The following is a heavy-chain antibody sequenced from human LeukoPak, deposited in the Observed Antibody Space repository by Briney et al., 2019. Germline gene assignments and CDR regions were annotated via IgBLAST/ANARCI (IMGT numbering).Heavy chain of an antibody. CDR3: ARAPLWWGAPRYYDFWSGSRHWFDP. J-gene: IGHJ5*02. CDR2: INPNSGGT. Sequence: GASVKVSCKASGYTFTGYYMHWVRQAPGQGLEWMGWINPNSGGTNYAQKFQGRVTMTRDTSISTAYMELSSLRSEDTAVYYCARAPLWWGAPRYYDFWSGSRHWFDPWGQGTLVTVSS. D-gene: IGHD3-3*01. V-gene: IGHV1-2*02. CDR1: GYTFTGYY.